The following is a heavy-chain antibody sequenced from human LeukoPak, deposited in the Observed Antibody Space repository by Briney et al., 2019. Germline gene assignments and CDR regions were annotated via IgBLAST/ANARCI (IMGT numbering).Heavy chain of an antibody. CDR2: FDPEDGET. J-gene: IGHJ4*02. Sequence: GASVKVSCKVSGYTLTELSMHWVRQAPGKGLEWMGGFDPEDGETIYAQKFQGRVTMTEDTSTDTAYMELSSLRSEDTAVYYCATDGYSSSWYIPMLHYWGQGTLVTVSS. CDR1: GYTLTELS. V-gene: IGHV1-24*01. D-gene: IGHD6-13*01. CDR3: ATDGYSSSWYIPMLHY.